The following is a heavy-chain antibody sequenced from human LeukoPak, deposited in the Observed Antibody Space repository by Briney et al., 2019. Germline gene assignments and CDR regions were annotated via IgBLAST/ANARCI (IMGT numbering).Heavy chain of an antibody. V-gene: IGHV1-2*02. CDR1: GYTFTGYY. CDR2: INPNSGGT. J-gene: IGHJ6*03. CDR3: ARAGLPVEESYYYYYMDV. D-gene: IGHD3-16*01. Sequence: GASVKVSCKASGYTFTGYYVHWVRQAPGQGLEWMGWINPNSGGTNYAQKFQGRVTMTRDTSISTAYMELSRLRSDDTAVYYCARAGLPVEESYYYYYMDVWGKGTTVTVSS.